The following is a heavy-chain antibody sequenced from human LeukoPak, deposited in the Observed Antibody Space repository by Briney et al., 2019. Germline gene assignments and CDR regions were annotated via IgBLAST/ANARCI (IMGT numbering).Heavy chain of an antibody. CDR1: GFPFSSYS. Sequence: GGSESLFCAPSGFPFSSYSMNCARQAPGKGLEWVSYISSSSSTIYYADSVKGRFTISRDNSKNTLYLQMSTLRAEDTAIYYFSKSETEHDYWGQG. CDR2: ISSSSSTI. CDR3: SKSETEHDY. J-gene: IGHJ4*02. V-gene: IGHV3-48*01.